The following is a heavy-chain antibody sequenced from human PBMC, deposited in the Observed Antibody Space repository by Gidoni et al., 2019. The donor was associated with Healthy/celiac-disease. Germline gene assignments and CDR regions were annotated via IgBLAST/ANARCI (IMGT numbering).Heavy chain of an antibody. J-gene: IGHJ6*02. CDR1: GFTFSSYG. CDR2: IWYDGSNK. CDR3: ARVGYYYDSSGYNNYYYYGMDV. V-gene: IGHV3-33*08. Sequence: QVQLVESGGGVVQPGRSLRLSCAASGFTFSSYGMHWVRQAPGKGLEWVAVIWYDGSNKYYAVSVKGRFTISRDNSKNTLYLQMNSLRAEDTAVYYCARVGYYYDSSGYNNYYYYGMDVWGQGTTVTVSS. D-gene: IGHD3-22*01.